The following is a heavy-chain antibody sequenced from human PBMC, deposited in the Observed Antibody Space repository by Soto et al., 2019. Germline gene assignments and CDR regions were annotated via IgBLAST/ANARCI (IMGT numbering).Heavy chain of an antibody. CDR1: GFTFNSYS. D-gene: IGHD5-18*01. CDR3: ARERDVDPEMVNYYYFYCMDV. CDR2: IPSDGSNK. J-gene: IGHJ6*02. V-gene: IGHV3-30-3*01. Sequence: QVQLVESGGGVVQPGRSLRLSCGASGFTFNSYSMHWVRQAPDRGLEWVAVIPSDGSNKYYADSVKGRFTISRDMSKNTLYLQTNSLRPDDTAVYFCARERDVDPEMVNYYYFYCMDVWGQGTTVTVSS.